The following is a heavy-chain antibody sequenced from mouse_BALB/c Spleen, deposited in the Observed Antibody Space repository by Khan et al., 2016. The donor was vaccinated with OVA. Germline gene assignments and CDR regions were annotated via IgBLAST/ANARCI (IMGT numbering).Heavy chain of an antibody. J-gene: IGHJ3*01. CDR3: ARGFDGNPFAY. CDR2: ISDGGTYT. CDR1: GYTLSDYY. D-gene: IGHD2-1*01. V-gene: IGHV5-4*02. Sequence: EVELVESGGDLVKPGGSLKLSCAASGYTLSDYYMYWVRQTPETRLEWVATISDGGTYTYYPDSVKGRFTISRDDAMNDLYLQMTSLKSEDTAMYYCARGFDGNPFAYWGQGTLVTVSA.